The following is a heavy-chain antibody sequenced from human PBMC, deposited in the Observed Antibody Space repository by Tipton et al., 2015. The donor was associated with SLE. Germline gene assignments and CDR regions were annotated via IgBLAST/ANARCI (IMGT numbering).Heavy chain of an antibody. CDR1: GGSISSYY. CDR3: ARRRAAVPFDY. Sequence: TLSLTCTVSGGSISSYYWSWIRQPPGKGLEWIGYIYYSGSTNYNPSLESRVTISVDTSKNRFSLKLSSVTAADTAVYYCARRRAAVPFDYWGQGTLVTVS. CDR2: IYYSGST. D-gene: IGHD6-13*01. J-gene: IGHJ4*02. V-gene: IGHV4-59*12.